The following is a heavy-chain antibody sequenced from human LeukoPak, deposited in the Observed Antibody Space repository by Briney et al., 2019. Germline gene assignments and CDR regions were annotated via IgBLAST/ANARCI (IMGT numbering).Heavy chain of an antibody. J-gene: IGHJ3*02. CDR2: IYPADSDT. V-gene: IGHV5-51*01. CDR1: GYSFTIYW. Sequence: GESLKISCKGSGYSFTIYWIGWVRQMPGKGLEWMGIIYPADSDTRYSPSFQGQVTISADKSISTAYLQWSSLKASDTAMYYCARLWQWPIFGAFDIWGQGTMVIVSS. CDR3: ARLWQWPIFGAFDI. D-gene: IGHD6-19*01.